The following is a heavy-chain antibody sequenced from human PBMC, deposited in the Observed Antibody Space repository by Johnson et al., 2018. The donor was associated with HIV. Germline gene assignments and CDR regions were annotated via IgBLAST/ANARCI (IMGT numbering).Heavy chain of an antibody. CDR3: AKDLGGGYRAFDI. D-gene: IGHD3-16*02. Sequence: VQLVESGGGLVKPGGSLRLSCAASGFTFSNAWMSWVRQAPGKGLEWVSVFYSGGSTYYADSVKGRFTISRDNSKNTLYLQMNSLRAEDTAVYYCAKDLGGGYRAFDIWGQGTMVTVSS. J-gene: IGHJ3*02. CDR2: FYSGGST. CDR1: GFTFSNAW. V-gene: IGHV3-66*02.